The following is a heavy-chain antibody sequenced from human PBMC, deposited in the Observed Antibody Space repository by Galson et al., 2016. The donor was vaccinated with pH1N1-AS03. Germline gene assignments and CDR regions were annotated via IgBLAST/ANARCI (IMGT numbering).Heavy chain of an antibody. D-gene: IGHD2-2*01. CDR2: INTDSGVT. CDR1: GYIFTGFY. V-gene: IGHV1-2*04. Sequence: SGYIFTGFYVHWVRQAPGQGLEWMGWINTDSGVTNYAQKFEAWVTMTRDTSVSIAYMELYGLKSDDTAVYYCARDPRGPCTSATCPTTYYFGMDVWGQGTTVIVSS. J-gene: IGHJ6*02. CDR3: ARDPRGPCTSATCPTTYYFGMDV.